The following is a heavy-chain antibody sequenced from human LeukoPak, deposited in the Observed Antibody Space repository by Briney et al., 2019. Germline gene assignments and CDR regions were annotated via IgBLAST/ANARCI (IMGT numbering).Heavy chain of an antibody. Sequence: GASVTVSCKASGYTFTSYATSWVRQAPGQGLEWMGWISGYNGNTKYAQKVQGRVTMTTDTSTSTAYMELRSLRSDDTAVYYCARGYSYGSDYYYGMDVWGQGTTVTVSS. D-gene: IGHD5-18*01. V-gene: IGHV1-18*01. CDR2: ISGYNGNT. CDR3: ARGYSYGSDYYYGMDV. CDR1: GYTFTSYA. J-gene: IGHJ6*02.